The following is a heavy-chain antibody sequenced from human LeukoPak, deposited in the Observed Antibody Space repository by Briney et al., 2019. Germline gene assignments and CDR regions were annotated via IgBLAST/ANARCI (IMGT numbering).Heavy chain of an antibody. J-gene: IGHJ4*02. CDR2: ISSSGSTI. Sequence: GGSLRLSCAASGFTLSSYEMNWVRQAPGKRLEWVSYISSSGSTIYYADSVKGRFTISRDNAKNSLYLQMNSLRAEDTAVYYCARSGYSSSLLDYWGQGTLVTVSS. CDR3: ARSGYSSSLLDY. CDR1: GFTLSSYE. V-gene: IGHV3-48*03. D-gene: IGHD6-13*01.